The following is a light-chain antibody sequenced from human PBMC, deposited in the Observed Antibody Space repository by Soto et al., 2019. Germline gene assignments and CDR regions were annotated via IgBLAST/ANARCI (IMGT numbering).Light chain of an antibody. CDR1: SSDVGAYNY. Sequence: QSVLTQPRSVSGSPGQSVTISCTGTSSDVGAYNYVSWYQQHPDKAPKLMIYDVSKRPSGVPDRFSGSKSGNTASLTISELQAEDEADYYCCSYAGSYSVLFGGGTKLTVL. V-gene: IGLV2-11*01. J-gene: IGLJ2*01. CDR2: DVS. CDR3: CSYAGSYSVL.